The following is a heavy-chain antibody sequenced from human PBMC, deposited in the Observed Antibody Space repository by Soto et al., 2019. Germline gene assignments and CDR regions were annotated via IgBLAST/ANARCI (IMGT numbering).Heavy chain of an antibody. J-gene: IGHJ4*02. CDR3: ARQLPGAKYYDY. CDR1: GGSISSGGYY. Sequence: SETLSLTCTVSGGSISSGGYYWNWIRQHPGKGLEWIGYIYYSGSTYYNPSLKSRVSISVDTSKNHFSLKLTSVTAADTAVYYCARQLPGAKYYDYWGQGTLVTVS. D-gene: IGHD2-21*01. CDR2: IYYSGST. V-gene: IGHV4-31*03.